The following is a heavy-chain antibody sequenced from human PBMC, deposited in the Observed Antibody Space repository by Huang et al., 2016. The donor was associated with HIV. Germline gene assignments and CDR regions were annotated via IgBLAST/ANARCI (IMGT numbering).Heavy chain of an antibody. D-gene: IGHD6-13*01. CDR3: ASQHIGAAATWF. J-gene: IGHJ4*02. V-gene: IGHV4-39*01. Sequence: QLQLQESGPGQVKPSETLSLTCTVSGDFISSTNYYWGWIRQSPGKGLEWVGSVYQRGSTNYIPSLKRRVTLSVDTSRNQFSLRLNSVTAADTAVYYCASQHIGAAATWFWGRGTQVAVSS. CDR2: VYQRGST. CDR1: GDFISSTNYY.